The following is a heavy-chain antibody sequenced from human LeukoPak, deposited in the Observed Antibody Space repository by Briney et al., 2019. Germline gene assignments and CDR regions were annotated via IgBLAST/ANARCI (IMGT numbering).Heavy chain of an antibody. CDR1: GGSISSRNYY. J-gene: IGHJ4*02. Sequence: SETLSLTCTVSGGSISSRNYYWGWIRQPPGKGLEWIGSIYYSGSTYYNPSLKSRVTISVDTSKNQFSLKLSSVTAADTAVYYCARESHGSGWSDYWGQGTLVTVSS. D-gene: IGHD6-19*01. CDR3: ARESHGSGWSDY. CDR2: IYYSGST. V-gene: IGHV4-39*07.